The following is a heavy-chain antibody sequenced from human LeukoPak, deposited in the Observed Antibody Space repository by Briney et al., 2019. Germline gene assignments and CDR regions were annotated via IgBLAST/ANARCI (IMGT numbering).Heavy chain of an antibody. Sequence: GRSLRLSCAASGFTFGSYAMHWVRQAPGKGLEWVAVISYDGSNKYYADSVKGRFTISRDNSKNTLYLQMNSLRAEDTAVYYCARVYGGYLGYFDYWGQGTLVTVSS. D-gene: IGHD4-23*01. CDR2: ISYDGSNK. CDR1: GFTFGSYA. V-gene: IGHV3-30-3*01. J-gene: IGHJ4*02. CDR3: ARVYGGYLGYFDY.